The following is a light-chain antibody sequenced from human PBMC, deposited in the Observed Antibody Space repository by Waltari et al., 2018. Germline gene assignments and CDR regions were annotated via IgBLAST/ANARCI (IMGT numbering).Light chain of an antibody. CDR3: QAWDRSTVV. J-gene: IGLJ2*01. CDR1: KLGNKY. CDR2: QDT. V-gene: IGLV3-1*01. Sequence: YELTRPPPVPVSQGKKASITASGDKLGNKYTYWYQQKPGQSPVLVIYQDTKRPSGIPDRFSGSNSGNTATLTISGTQSMDEADYHCQAWDRSTVVFGGGTKLTVL.